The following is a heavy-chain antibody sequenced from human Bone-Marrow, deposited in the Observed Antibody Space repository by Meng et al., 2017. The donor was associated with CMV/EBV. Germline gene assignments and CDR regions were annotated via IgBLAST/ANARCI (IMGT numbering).Heavy chain of an antibody. D-gene: IGHD4-11*01. J-gene: IGHJ4*02. Sequence: GGSLRLSCAASRFTFSSYSMSWVRQAPGKGLEWVSVIYSGGSTYYADSVKGRFTISRDNSKNTLYLQMNSLRAEDTAVYYCARATVYWGQGTLVTVSS. V-gene: IGHV3-66*02. CDR2: IYSGGST. CDR1: RFTFSSYS. CDR3: ARATVY.